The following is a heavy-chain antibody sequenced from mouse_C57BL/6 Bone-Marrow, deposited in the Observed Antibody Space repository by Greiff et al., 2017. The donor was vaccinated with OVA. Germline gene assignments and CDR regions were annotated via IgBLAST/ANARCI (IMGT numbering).Heavy chain of an antibody. CDR3: ARERTWEAY. D-gene: IGHD4-1*01. Sequence: QVQLKESGAELARPGASVKLSCKASGYTFTSYGISWVKQRTGQGLEWIGEIYPRSGNTYYNEKFKGKATLTADKSSSTAYMELRSLTSEDSAVYFCARERTWEAYWGQGTLVTVSA. CDR1: GYTFTSYG. J-gene: IGHJ3*01. V-gene: IGHV1-81*01. CDR2: IYPRSGNT.